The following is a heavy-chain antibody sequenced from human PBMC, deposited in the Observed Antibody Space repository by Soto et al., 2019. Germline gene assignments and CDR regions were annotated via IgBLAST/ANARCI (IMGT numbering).Heavy chain of an antibody. D-gene: IGHD3-22*01. CDR3: ARVKDSSGYRFDY. J-gene: IGHJ4*02. CDR2: ISYDGSNK. V-gene: IGHV3-30-3*01. Sequence: QVQLVESGGGVVQPGRSLRLSCAASGFTFSDYAMHWVRQAPGKGLEWVTVISYDGSNKYYADSVKGRFTISRDNSKNTLYPQMNSLRAEDTSVYYCARVKDSSGYRFDYWGQGTLVTVSS. CDR1: GFTFSDYA.